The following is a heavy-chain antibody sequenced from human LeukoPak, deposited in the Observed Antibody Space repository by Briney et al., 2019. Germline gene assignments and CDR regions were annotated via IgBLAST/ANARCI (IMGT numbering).Heavy chain of an antibody. CDR2: INHSGST. J-gene: IGHJ5*02. CDR3: ARAPSSSWYLGFDP. V-gene: IGHV4-34*01. D-gene: IGHD6-13*01. Sequence: PSETLSLTCAVYGGSFSGYYWSWIRQPPGKGLEWVGEINHSGSTNYNPSLESRVTISVDTSKNQFSLKLSSVTAADTAVYYCARAPSSSWYLGFDPWGQGTLVTVSS. CDR1: GGSFSGYY.